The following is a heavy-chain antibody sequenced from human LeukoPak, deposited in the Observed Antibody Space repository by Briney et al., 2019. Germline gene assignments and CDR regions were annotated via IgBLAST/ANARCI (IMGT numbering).Heavy chain of an antibody. CDR2: ISAYNGNT. J-gene: IGHJ6*02. D-gene: IGHD5-18*01. CDR1: GYTFTSYG. V-gene: IGHV1-18*01. Sequence: ASVKDSCKASGYTFTSYGISWVRQAPGQGLEWMGWISAYNGNTNYAQTLQGRVTMTTDTSTSTAYMELRSLRSDDTAVYYCARELPYFEDTAMATGSYYYYGMDVWGQGTTVTVSS. CDR3: ARELPYFEDTAMATGSYYYYGMDV.